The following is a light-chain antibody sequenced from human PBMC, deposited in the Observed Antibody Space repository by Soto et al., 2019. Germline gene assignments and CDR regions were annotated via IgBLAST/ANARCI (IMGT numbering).Light chain of an antibody. CDR3: QQANSFPLT. CDR1: QGIGKW. V-gene: IGKV1-12*01. CDR2: AAS. Sequence: DIQMTQSPSSVAATVGDRVTITSRASQGIGKWLTWYQQKPGKAPKLXIYAASSLQSGVPSRFRGSGSWTDFTLTISSLQPADFETYDCQQANSFPLTFGGGTKVDI. J-gene: IGKJ4*01.